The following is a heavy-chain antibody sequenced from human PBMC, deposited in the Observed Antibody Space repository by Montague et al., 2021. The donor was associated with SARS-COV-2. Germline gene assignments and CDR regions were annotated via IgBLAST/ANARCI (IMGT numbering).Heavy chain of an antibody. CDR1: GASINSRY. Sequence: SETLSLTCTVSGASINSRYWSWIRQHPGKGLEWIGYYYSGSTEYNPSLKSRVTISVDTSKNQFSVKVTSVTAADTAVYYCARQGGSNYGWFDPWGQGTLVTVSS. CDR3: ARQGGSNYGWFDP. J-gene: IGHJ5*02. V-gene: IGHV4-59*08. D-gene: IGHD1-26*01. CDR2: YYSGST.